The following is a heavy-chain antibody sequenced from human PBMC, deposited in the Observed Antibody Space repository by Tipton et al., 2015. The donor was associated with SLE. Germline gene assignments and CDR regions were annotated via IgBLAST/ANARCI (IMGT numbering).Heavy chain of an antibody. CDR3: AGAVGTAAGLRDY. V-gene: IGHV4-34*01. CDR1: GGSFSDHY. Sequence: TLSLTCAVYGGSFSDHYWTWIRQPPGKGPEGNGEINQSGSANHNPSLKSRLVMSIDASKNQFSLKLSSVTAADAAIYYCAGAVGTAAGLRDYWGQGTLVTVSS. D-gene: IGHD6-13*01. CDR2: INQSGSA. J-gene: IGHJ4*02.